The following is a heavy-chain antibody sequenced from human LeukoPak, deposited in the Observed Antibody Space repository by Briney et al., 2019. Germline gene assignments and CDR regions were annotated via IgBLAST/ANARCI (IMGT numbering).Heavy chain of an antibody. CDR2: IYHSGST. V-gene: IGHV4-30-2*01. CDR1: GGSISSGGYY. CDR3: ARQKPSTFRQYGRGRPFDY. D-gene: IGHD2-15*01. Sequence: TLSLTCTVSGGSISSGGYYWSWIRQPPGKGLEWIGYIYHSGSTYYNPSLKSQVTISVDRSKNQFSLKLSSVTAADTAVYYCARQKPSTFRQYGRGRPFDYWGQGTLVTVSS. J-gene: IGHJ4*02.